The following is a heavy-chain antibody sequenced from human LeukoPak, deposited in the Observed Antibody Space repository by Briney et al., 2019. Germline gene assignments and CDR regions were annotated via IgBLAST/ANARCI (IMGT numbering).Heavy chain of an antibody. CDR3: ARVVGYDFWSGLSYGMDV. V-gene: IGHV4-59*01. Sequence: TSETLSLTCTVSGGSISSYYWSWIRQPPGKGLEWIGYIYYSGSTNYNPSLKSRVTISVDTSKNQFSLKLSSVTAADTAVYYCARVVGYDFWSGLSYGMDVWGQGTTVTVSS. D-gene: IGHD3-3*01. CDR1: GGSISSYY. CDR2: IYYSGST. J-gene: IGHJ6*02.